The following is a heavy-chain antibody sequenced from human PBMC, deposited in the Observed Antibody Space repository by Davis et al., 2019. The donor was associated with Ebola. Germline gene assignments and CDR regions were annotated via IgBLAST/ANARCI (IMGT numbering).Heavy chain of an antibody. Sequence: GESLKISCAASGLTFSSYAMHWVRQAPGKGLEWVAVISYDGSNKYYADSVKGRFTISRDNSKNTLYLQMNSLRAEDTAVYYCARKSGPDYWGQGTLVTVSS. V-gene: IGHV3-30-3*01. CDR3: ARKSGPDY. J-gene: IGHJ4*02. D-gene: IGHD1-1*01. CDR1: GLTFSSYA. CDR2: ISYDGSNK.